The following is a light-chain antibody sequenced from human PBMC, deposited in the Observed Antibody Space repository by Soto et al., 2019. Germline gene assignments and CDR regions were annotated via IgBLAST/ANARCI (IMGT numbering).Light chain of an antibody. Sequence: DIVMTQSPDSLAVSLAERATTNSRSTQGVFSSSTNKNYLAWYQQKPGQPPKLLIYWASTRESGVPDRFSGSGSGTDFTLTISSLQAEDVAVYYCQQYYSTPRTFGQGTKLEIK. CDR2: WAS. CDR1: QGVFSSSTNKNY. CDR3: QQYYSTPRT. V-gene: IGKV4-1*01. J-gene: IGKJ2*01.